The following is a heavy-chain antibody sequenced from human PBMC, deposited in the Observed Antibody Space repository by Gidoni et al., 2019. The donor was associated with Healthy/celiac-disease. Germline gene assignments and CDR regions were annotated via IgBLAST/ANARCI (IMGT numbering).Heavy chain of an antibody. CDR2: ISYDGSNK. D-gene: IGHD4-17*01. V-gene: IGHV3-30*18. CDR1: GFTFSSYG. Sequence: QVQLVESGGGVVQPGRSLRLSCAASGFTFSSYGMHWVRQAPGKGLEWVAVISYDGSNKYYADSVKGRFTISRDNSKNTLYLQMNSLRAEDTAVYYCAKDRLMTTVTLIDYWGQGTLVTVSS. CDR3: AKDRLMTTVTLIDY. J-gene: IGHJ4*02.